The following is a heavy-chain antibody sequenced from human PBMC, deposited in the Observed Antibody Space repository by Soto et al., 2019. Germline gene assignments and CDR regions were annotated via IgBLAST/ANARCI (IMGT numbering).Heavy chain of an antibody. V-gene: IGHV4-30-4*01. D-gene: IGHD2-15*01. CDR1: GESISSGDHY. CDR3: ARDAGYCNSVSCYPYNMDV. Sequence: SETLSLTCTVSGESISSGDHYWSWVRQSPGEGLEWIGFIYYSGNTYYNPSLKSRVSMSVDTSNNQFSLKLNSVTAADTAVYYCARDAGYCNSVSCYPYNMDVWGQGTTVTVS. J-gene: IGHJ6*02. CDR2: IYYSGNT.